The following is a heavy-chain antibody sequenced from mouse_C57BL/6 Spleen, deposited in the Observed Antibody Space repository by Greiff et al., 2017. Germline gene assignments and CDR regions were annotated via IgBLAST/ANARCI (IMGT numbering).Heavy chain of an antibody. V-gene: IGHV1-76*01. J-gene: IGHJ1*03. CDR1: GYTFTDYY. Sequence: QVQLKESGAELVRPGASVKLSCKASGYTFTDYYINWVKQRPGQGLEWIARIYPGSGNTYYNEKFKGKATLTAEKSSSTAYMQLSSLTSEDSAVYFCASDYYGSSYGYSDVWGTGTTVTVSS. CDR2: IYPGSGNT. D-gene: IGHD1-1*01. CDR3: ASDYYGSSYGYSDV.